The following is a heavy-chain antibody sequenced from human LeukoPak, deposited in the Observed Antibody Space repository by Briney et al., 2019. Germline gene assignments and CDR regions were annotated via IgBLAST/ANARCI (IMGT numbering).Heavy chain of an antibody. J-gene: IGHJ4*02. CDR3: AKSLIAADDLDNTFDN. CDR2: ISYDGSNK. Sequence: GGSLRLSCAASGFTFSSYGMHWVRQAPGKGLEWVAVISYDGSNKYYADSVKGRFTISRDNSKNTLYLQMNSLRAEDTAVYYCAKSLIAADDLDNTFDNWGQGTLVTVST. CDR1: GFTFSSYG. V-gene: IGHV3-30*18. D-gene: IGHD6-13*01.